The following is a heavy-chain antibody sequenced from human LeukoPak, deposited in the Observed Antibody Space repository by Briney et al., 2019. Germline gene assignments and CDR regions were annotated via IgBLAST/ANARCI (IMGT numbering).Heavy chain of an antibody. J-gene: IGHJ5*02. V-gene: IGHV3-21*01. CDR2: ISSSSSYI. Sequence: GGPLSLSCATSGFTFSSYSMNWVRQAPGKELEWVSSISSSSSYIYYADSVKGRFTISRDNAKNSPYLQMNNLRAEDTAVYYCARGGYSYGYPWGQGTLVTVSS. CDR1: GFTFSSYS. D-gene: IGHD5-18*01. CDR3: ARGGYSYGYP.